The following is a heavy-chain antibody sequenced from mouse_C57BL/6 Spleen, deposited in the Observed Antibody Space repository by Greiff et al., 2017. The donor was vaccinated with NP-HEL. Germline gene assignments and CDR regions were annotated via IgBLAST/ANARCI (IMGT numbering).Heavy chain of an antibody. CDR1: GYTFTSYW. Sequence: QVQLKQSGTELVKPGASVKLSCKASGYTFTSYWLHWVKQLPGQGLEWIGNINPCNGGTNSHEKFKSKATLTVDKSSSTAYMQLSSLTSEDSAVYNSARGGDYDLKYYAMDYWGQGTSVTVSS. CDR3: ARGGDYDLKYYAMDY. V-gene: IGHV1-53*01. D-gene: IGHD2-4*01. CDR2: INPCNGGT. J-gene: IGHJ4*01.